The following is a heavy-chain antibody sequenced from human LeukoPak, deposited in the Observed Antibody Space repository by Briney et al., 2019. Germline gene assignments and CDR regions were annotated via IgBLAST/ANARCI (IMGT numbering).Heavy chain of an antibody. Sequence: GASVKVSCKASGYTFTSYYMHWVRQAPGQGLEWMGIINPSGGSTSYAQKFQGRVTMTRDTSTSTVYMELSSLRSEDTAVYYCVRDGVVWQLVSYYYYYYMDVWGKGTTVTVSS. V-gene: IGHV1-46*01. CDR2: INPSGGST. CDR3: VRDGVVWQLVSYYYYYYMDV. CDR1: GYTFTSYY. D-gene: IGHD6-6*01. J-gene: IGHJ6*03.